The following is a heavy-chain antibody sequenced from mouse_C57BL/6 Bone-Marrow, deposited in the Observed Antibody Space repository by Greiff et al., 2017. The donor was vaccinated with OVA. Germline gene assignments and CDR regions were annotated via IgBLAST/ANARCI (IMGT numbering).Heavy chain of an antibody. CDR2: ISNLAYSI. V-gene: IGHV5-15*01. D-gene: IGHD2-2*01. J-gene: IGHJ3*01. CDR1: GFTFSDYG. CDR3: ARHGGYDWFAY. Sequence: EVKVVESGGGLVQPGGSLKLSCAASGFTFSDYGMAWVRQAPRKGPEWVAFISNLAYSIYYADTVTGRFTISRENAKNTLYLEMSSLRSEDTAMYYCARHGGYDWFAYWGQGTLVTVSA.